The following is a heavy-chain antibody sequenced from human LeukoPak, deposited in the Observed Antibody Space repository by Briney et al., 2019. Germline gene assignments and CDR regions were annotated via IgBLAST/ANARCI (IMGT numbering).Heavy chain of an antibody. V-gene: IGHV7-4-1*02. CDR2: INTNTGNP. CDR1: GYPFTTYT. D-gene: IGHD6-13*01. Sequence: ASVKVSCKASGYPFTTYTLNWVRQAPGQGLEWMGWINTNTGNPTYAQGFTGRFVFSLDTSVSTAYLQISSLKADDTAVYYCARDPYTSSSWYRGRANNWFDPWGQGTLVTVSS. CDR3: ARDPYTSSSWYRGRANNWFDP. J-gene: IGHJ5*02.